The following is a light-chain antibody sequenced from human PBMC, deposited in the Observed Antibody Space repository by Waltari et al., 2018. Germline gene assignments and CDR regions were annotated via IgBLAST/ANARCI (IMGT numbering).Light chain of an antibody. J-gene: IGKJ4*01. CDR1: QSVVRS. CDR3: QQRTNWLT. CDR2: DAS. Sequence: APLPGRASQSVVRSLAWYQHKPGQAPRLLIYDASTRAAGVPARFSGSGSGRDFTLTINTLEPDDFAVYYCQQRTNWLTFGGGTKVEIK. V-gene: IGKV3-11*02.